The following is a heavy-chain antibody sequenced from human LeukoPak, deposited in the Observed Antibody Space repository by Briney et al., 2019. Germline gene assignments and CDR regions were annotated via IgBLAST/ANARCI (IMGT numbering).Heavy chain of an antibody. CDR1: GGSISSQY. D-gene: IGHD2-8*01. Sequence: SETLSLTCTVSGGSISSQYWSWIRQPAGKTLEWLGRIYTSGSTNYNPSLRSRVTMSVDTSKNQFFLRLASVTAADTAVYYCARTMLPDVKGVFDIWGQGTRVTVSS. J-gene: IGHJ3*02. V-gene: IGHV4-4*07. CDR3: ARTMLPDVKGVFDI. CDR2: IYTSGST.